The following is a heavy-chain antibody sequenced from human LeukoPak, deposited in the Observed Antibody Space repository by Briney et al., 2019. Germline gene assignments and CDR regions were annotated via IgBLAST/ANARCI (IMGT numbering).Heavy chain of an antibody. CDR2: ISYDGSNK. Sequence: GSLRLSCAVSGFTFSSYWMSWVRQAPGKGLEWVAVISYDGSNKYYADSVKGRFTISRDNSKNTLYLQMNSLRAEDTAVYYCAREIGGYSGYDSPVFDYWGQGTLVTVSS. V-gene: IGHV3-30*03. CDR1: GFTFSSYW. D-gene: IGHD5-12*01. CDR3: AREIGGYSGYDSPVFDY. J-gene: IGHJ4*02.